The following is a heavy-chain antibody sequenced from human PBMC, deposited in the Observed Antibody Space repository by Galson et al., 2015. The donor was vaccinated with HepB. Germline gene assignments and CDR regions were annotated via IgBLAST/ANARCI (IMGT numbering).Heavy chain of an antibody. CDR3: TRAHFWGPYEY. CDR2: IDSDGSGT. CDR1: GFSFNNYW. V-gene: IGHV3-74*01. J-gene: IGHJ4*02. D-gene: IGHD7-27*01. Sequence: SLRLSCAASGFSFNNYWMHWVRQAPGKGLVWVSRIDSDGSGTSYADSVKGRFTISRDNSKNTVFLQMNSLRAEDTAVYYCTRAHFWGPYEYWGQGILVTVSS.